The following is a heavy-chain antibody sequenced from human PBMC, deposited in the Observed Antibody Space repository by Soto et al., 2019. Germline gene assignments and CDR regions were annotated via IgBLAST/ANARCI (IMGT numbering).Heavy chain of an antibody. CDR2: IYYSGST. V-gene: IGHV4-31*03. Sequence: SETLSLTCTVSGDSISSGGYYWSWIRQHPGKGLEWIGYIYYSGSTYYNPSLKSRVTISVDTSKNQFSLKLSSVTAADTAAYYCARGAKRFGESDYWGQGTLVTVSS. D-gene: IGHD3-10*01. CDR1: GDSISSGGYY. J-gene: IGHJ4*02. CDR3: ARGAKRFGESDY.